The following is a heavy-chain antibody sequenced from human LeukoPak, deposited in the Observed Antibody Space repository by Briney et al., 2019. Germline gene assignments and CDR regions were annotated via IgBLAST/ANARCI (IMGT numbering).Heavy chain of an antibody. Sequence: GGSLRLSCAASGFTFSNAWMSWVRQAPGKGLEWVGRIKSKTDGGTTDYAAPVKGRFTISRDDSKNTLYLQMSSLRSEDTAVYYCARTYYDSGVTDAFDIWGQGTMVTVSS. CDR1: GFTFSNAW. J-gene: IGHJ3*02. CDR2: IKSKTDGGTT. CDR3: ARTYYDSGVTDAFDI. D-gene: IGHD3-3*01. V-gene: IGHV3-15*01.